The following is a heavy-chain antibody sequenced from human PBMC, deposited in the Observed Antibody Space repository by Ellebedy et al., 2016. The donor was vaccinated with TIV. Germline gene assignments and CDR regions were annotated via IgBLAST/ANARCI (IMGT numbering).Heavy chain of an antibody. CDR2: ISGSGGGT. D-gene: IGHD1-26*01. CDR3: AKALRDSFVWED. Sequence: GESLKISXAASGFTFSSYAMSWVRQAPGKGLEWVSAISGSGGGTYYADSVKGRFTISRDNSKNTLYLQMNSLRAEDTAVYYCAKALRDSFVWEDWGQGTLVTVSS. CDR1: GFTFSSYA. J-gene: IGHJ4*02. V-gene: IGHV3-23*01.